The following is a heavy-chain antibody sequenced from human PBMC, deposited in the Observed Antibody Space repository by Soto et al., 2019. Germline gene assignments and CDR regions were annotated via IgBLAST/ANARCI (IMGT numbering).Heavy chain of an antibody. V-gene: IGHV3-23*01. CDR2: ISGSGGSA. D-gene: IGHD2-2*01. CDR3: AKDPYSGVLVPVAIGFDP. J-gene: IGHJ5*02. Sequence: LRLSCAASGFTFSNYAMTWVRQGPGKGLEWVSAISGSGGSAYYADSVKGRFTISRDNSKNTLYLQMNSLRADDSGVYYCAKDPYSGVLVPVAIGFDPWGPGTLVTVSS. CDR1: GFTFSNYA.